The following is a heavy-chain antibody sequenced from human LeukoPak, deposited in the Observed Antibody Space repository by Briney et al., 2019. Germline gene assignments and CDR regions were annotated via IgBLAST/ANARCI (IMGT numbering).Heavy chain of an antibody. CDR1: GGSISTYY. Sequence: SETLSLTCTVSGGSISTYYWSWIRQPPGKGLEWIGYIYYSGSTNYNPSLKSRVTMSVDTSKNQFSLRLSSVTAADTAVYYCARRLAATGMYYFDFWGQGTLVTVSS. D-gene: IGHD6-25*01. CDR3: ARRLAATGMYYFDF. J-gene: IGHJ4*02. CDR2: IYYSGST. V-gene: IGHV4-59*08.